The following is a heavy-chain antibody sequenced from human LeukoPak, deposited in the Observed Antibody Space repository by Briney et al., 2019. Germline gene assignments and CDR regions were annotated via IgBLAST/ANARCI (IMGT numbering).Heavy chain of an antibody. J-gene: IGHJ6*02. CDR1: GFTFSSYS. D-gene: IGHD2-21*01. Sequence: PGGSLRLSCAASGFTFSSYSMNWVRQAPGKGLEWVSSISSSSSYIYYADSVKGRFTISRDNAKNSLYLQMNSLRAKDTAVYYCARGNVWSYGMDVWGQGTTVTVSS. CDR3: ARGNVWSYGMDV. V-gene: IGHV3-21*01. CDR2: ISSSSSYI.